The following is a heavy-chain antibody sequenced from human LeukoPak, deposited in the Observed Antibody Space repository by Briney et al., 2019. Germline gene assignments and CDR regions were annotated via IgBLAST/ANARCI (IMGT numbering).Heavy chain of an antibody. Sequence: PSETLSLTCTVSGGSISSYYWSWIRQPAGKGLEWIGRIYTSGSNNYNPSLKSRVTMSVDTSKNQFSLKLSSVTAADTAMYYCARVKGMITFGGVIVSCYFDYWGQGTLVTVSS. CDR3: ARVKGMITFGGVIVSCYFDY. J-gene: IGHJ4*02. V-gene: IGHV4-4*07. CDR1: GGSISSYY. CDR2: IYTSGSN. D-gene: IGHD3-16*02.